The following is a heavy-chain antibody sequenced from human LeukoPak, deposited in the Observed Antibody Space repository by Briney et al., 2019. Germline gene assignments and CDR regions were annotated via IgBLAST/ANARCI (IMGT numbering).Heavy chain of an antibody. Sequence: SETLSLTCTVSSGSISDYYWSWIRQPPGKGLELIGYISDSGRTNHDPSLNSRVTISVDTSKNQCSLKLTSVTAADTAVYYCARGSHISGYKYSFDSWGQGTLVTVSS. J-gene: IGHJ4*02. V-gene: IGHV4-59*01. CDR1: SGSISDYY. CDR3: ARGSHISGYKYSFDS. CDR2: ISDSGRT. D-gene: IGHD6-19*01.